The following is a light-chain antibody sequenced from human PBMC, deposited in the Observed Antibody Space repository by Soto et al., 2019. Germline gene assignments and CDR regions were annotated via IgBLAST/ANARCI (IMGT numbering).Light chain of an antibody. J-gene: IGKJ2*01. V-gene: IGKV3-15*01. CDR2: GAS. CDR1: RVISSS. CDR3: QQYDMWPYT. Sequence: EIVLTQSPGTLSLSPGESPTLSCRASRVISSSLAWYQQKPGQAPRLLIYGASARATGVPARFSASGSGTEFTLTISSLQSEDSAVYYCQQYDMWPYTFGQGTKVDIK.